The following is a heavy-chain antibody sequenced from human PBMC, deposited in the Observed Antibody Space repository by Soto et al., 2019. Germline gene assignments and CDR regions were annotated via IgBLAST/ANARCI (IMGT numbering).Heavy chain of an antibody. Sequence: PAASVKVSCKASGFTFSNYGLNWVRQAPGQGLEWMGWVSANNGHTNYAQNLQGRVSMTTDTSTSTAYMELRGLRFDDTAVYYCARDIESVTAKHFFYYYAMDVWGQGTTVTVSS. CDR1: GFTFSNYG. CDR2: VSANNGHT. CDR3: ARDIESVTAKHFFYYYAMDV. D-gene: IGHD2-8*01. J-gene: IGHJ6*02. V-gene: IGHV1-18*01.